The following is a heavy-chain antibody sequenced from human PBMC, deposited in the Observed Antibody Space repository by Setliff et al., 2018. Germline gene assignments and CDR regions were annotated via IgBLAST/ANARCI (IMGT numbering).Heavy chain of an antibody. J-gene: IGHJ4*02. CDR3: ARARDGIDFDYFDY. Sequence: SETLSLTCTVSGGSISSYYWSWIRQPPWKGLEWIGYIHHSGETFYNPSLRSRVIISVDTSKNQFSLKVTSLIAADTAVYYCARARDGIDFDYFDYWGRGTPVTVSS. CDR1: GGSISSYY. CDR2: IHHSGET. V-gene: IGHV4-59*06.